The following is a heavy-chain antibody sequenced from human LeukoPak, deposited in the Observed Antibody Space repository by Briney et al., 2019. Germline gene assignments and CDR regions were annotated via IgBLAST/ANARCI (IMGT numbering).Heavy chain of an antibody. CDR1: GGSFSGYY. V-gene: IGHV4-34*01. CDR2: INHSGST. D-gene: IGHD4-17*01. J-gene: IGHJ5*02. CDR3: ARDSGTTGEVKFVP. Sequence: SETLSLTRAVYGGSFSGYYWSWIRQPPGKGLEWIGEINHSGSTNYNPSLKSRVTISVDTSKNQFSLKLSSVTAADTAVYYCARDSGTTGEVKFVPWGQGILVTVSS.